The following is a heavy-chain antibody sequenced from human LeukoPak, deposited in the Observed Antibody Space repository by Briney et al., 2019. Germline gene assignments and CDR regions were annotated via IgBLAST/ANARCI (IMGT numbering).Heavy chain of an antibody. CDR2: INPNSGGT. Sequence: GASVKVSCKASGYTFTGYYMHWVRQAPGQGLEWMGWINPNSGGTNYAQKFQGRVTMTRDTSISTAYMELSRLRSDDTAVYYCAREGIIVGATTFDYWGQGTLVTVSS. CDR3: AREGIIVGATTFDY. V-gene: IGHV1-2*02. D-gene: IGHD1-26*01. CDR1: GYTFTGYY. J-gene: IGHJ4*02.